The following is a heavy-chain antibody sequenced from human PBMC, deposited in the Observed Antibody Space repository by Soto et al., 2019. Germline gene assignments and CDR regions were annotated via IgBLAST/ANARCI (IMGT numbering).Heavy chain of an antibody. V-gene: IGHV3-7*01. CDR3: ARDLNYGLSTVYYDVFDT. Sequence: EVQLVESGGGLVQPGESLRLSCMASGFTFSNFWMAWVRQVPGKGLEWVANLKGDGSKENYVDSVKGRFTISRDNAKNSLYLQINSLRAEDTALYYCARDLNYGLSTVYYDVFDTWGQGTMVTVSS. D-gene: IGHD3-9*01. J-gene: IGHJ3*02. CDR1: GFTFSNFW. CDR2: LKGDGSKE.